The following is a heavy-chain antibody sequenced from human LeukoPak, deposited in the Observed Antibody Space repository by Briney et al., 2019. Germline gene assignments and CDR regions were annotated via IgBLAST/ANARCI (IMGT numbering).Heavy chain of an antibody. Sequence: ASVKVPCKASGYTFTGYYMHWVRQAPGQGLEWMGWINPNSGGTNYAQKFQGRVTMTRDTSISTAYMELSRLRSDDTAVYYCARDRYCSGGSCYFSYGMDVWGQGTTVTVSS. CDR2: INPNSGGT. V-gene: IGHV1-2*02. J-gene: IGHJ6*02. CDR3: ARDRYCSGGSCYFSYGMDV. CDR1: GYTFTGYY. D-gene: IGHD2-15*01.